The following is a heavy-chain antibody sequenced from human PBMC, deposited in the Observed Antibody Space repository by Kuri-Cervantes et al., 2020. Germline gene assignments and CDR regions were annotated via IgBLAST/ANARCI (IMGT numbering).Heavy chain of an antibody. CDR1: GYTXXSYD. J-gene: IGHJ5*02. V-gene: IGHV1-24*01. D-gene: IGHD6-13*01. CDR2: FDPEDGET. CDR3: ATQXSSSSWYGSXWTNWFDP. Sequence: ASVKVSCKASGYTXXSYDINWVRQATGQGLEWMXXFDPEDGETIYAQKFQGRVTMTEDTSTDTAYMEXSSLRSEDTAVYYCATQXSSSSWYGSXWTNWFDPWGQGTLVTISS.